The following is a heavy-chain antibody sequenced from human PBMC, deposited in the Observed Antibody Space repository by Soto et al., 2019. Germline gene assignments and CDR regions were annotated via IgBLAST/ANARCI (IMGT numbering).Heavy chain of an antibody. J-gene: IGHJ4*02. V-gene: IGHV4-39*07. CDR3: ARFSDSYYDILTGLRSNRYYFDY. CDR2: VYYSGST. CDR1: GGSISTRNDY. D-gene: IGHD3-9*01. Sequence: KTSETLSLTCTVSGGSISTRNDYWGWIRQPPGKGLEWIGSVYYSGSTNYNPSLKSRVTISVDTSKNQFSLKLSSVTAADTAVYYCARFSDSYYDILTGLRSNRYYFDYWGQGTLVTVSS.